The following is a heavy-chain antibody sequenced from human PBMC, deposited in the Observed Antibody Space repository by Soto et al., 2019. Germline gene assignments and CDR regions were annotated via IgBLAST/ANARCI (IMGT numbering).Heavy chain of an antibody. J-gene: IGHJ6*02. CDR3: ANYNYYYGLDV. CDR1: EYTFTTYE. CDR2: MNPNSGNT. Sequence: QVQLVQSGAEVKKPGASVKVSCKASEYTFTTYEINWVRQAPGQGLEWMGWMNPNSGNTGYAQKFQGRVTMTRNTSISTAYMALSSMSSEDTAVYYCANYNYYYGLDVWGQGSTVTVSS. V-gene: IGHV1-8*01.